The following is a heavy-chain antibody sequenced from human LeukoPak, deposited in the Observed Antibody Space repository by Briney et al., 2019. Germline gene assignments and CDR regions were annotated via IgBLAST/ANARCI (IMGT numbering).Heavy chain of an antibody. V-gene: IGHV4-39*07. Sequence: SETLSLTCTVSGGSISSSSYYWGWIRQPPGKGLEWIGSIYYSGSTYDNPSLKSRVTISVDRSKNQFSLKLSSVTAADTAVYYCARGKHSSSWSYYFDYWGQGTLVTVSS. D-gene: IGHD6-13*01. J-gene: IGHJ4*02. CDR3: ARGKHSSSWSYYFDY. CDR1: GGSISSSSYY. CDR2: IYYSGST.